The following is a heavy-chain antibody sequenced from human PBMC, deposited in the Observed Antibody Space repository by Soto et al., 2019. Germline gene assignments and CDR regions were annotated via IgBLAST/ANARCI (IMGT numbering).Heavy chain of an antibody. J-gene: IGHJ3*02. CDR2: IYHSGST. V-gene: IGHV4-30-2*01. D-gene: IGHD3-22*01. CDR3: ARNRPYYDSSGVEPSRAFDI. CDR1: GGSISSGGYS. Sequence: SETLSLTCAVSGGSISSGGYSWSWIRQPPGKGLEWIGYIYHSGSTYYNPSLKSRVTISVDRSKNQFSLKLSSVTAADTAVYYCARNRPYYDSSGVEPSRAFDIWGQGTMVTVSS.